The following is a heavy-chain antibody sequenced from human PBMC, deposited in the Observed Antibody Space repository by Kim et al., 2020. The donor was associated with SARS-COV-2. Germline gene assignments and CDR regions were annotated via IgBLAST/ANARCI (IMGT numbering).Heavy chain of an antibody. CDR2: ISSGGSST. J-gene: IGHJ4*02. V-gene: IGHV3-64D*06. CDR3: VRDPGGADDY. CDR1: GFTFRSYA. D-gene: IGHD1-26*01. Sequence: GGSLRLSCSASGFTFRSYAMHWVRQAPGKRLGYVSAISSGGSSTYYGDSMRGRFSISRDNSKNTLYLEMTRLIAEDTAVYYCVRDPGGADDYWGQGTLVTVSS.